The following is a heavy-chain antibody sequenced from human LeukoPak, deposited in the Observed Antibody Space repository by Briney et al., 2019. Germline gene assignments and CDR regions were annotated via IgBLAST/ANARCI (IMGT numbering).Heavy chain of an antibody. J-gene: IGHJ3*02. CDR3: ARVKSLMVRGVIIKGFDAFDI. V-gene: IGHV4-59*01. CDR2: IYYSGST. D-gene: IGHD3-10*01. Sequence: SETLSLTCTVSGGSISSYYWSWIRQPPGKGLEWIGYIYYSGSTNYNPSLKSRVTISVDTSKNQFSLKLSSVIAADTAVYYCARVKSLMVRGVIIKGFDAFDIWGQGTMVTVSS. CDR1: GGSISSYY.